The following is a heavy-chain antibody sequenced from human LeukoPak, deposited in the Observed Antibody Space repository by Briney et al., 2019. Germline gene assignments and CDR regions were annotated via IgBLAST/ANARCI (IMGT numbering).Heavy chain of an antibody. D-gene: IGHD2-15*01. CDR3: ARGRSGGSCYAD. CDR1: GGSISSGGYY. V-gene: IGHV4-31*03. Sequence: SETVSLTCTVSGGSISSGGYYWSWIRQHPGKGLEWIGYIYYSGSTNYNPSLKSRVTISVDKSKNQYSLKLSSVTAADTAVYYCARGRSGGSCYADWGQGTLVTVSS. CDR2: IYYSGST. J-gene: IGHJ4*02.